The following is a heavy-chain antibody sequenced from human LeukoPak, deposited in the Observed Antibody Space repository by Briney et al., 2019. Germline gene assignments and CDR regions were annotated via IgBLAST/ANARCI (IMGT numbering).Heavy chain of an antibody. V-gene: IGHV3-23*01. CDR3: ARSTDSWTNYYGMDV. Sequence: PGGSLRLSCAASGFTFSSYAMSWVRQAPGKGLEWVSAISGSGGSTYFADSVKGRFTISRDNAKNTLYLQMNSLRAEDTAVYYCARSTDSWTNYYGMDVWGQGTTVTVSS. J-gene: IGHJ6*02. CDR2: ISGSGGST. D-gene: IGHD3/OR15-3a*01. CDR1: GFTFSSYA.